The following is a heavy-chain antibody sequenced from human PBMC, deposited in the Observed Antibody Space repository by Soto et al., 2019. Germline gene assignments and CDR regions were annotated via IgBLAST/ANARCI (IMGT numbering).Heavy chain of an antibody. J-gene: IGHJ6*02. CDR1: GYSFTSFW. D-gene: IGHD2-2*01. CDR2: IFPSDSDT. CDR3: ASQRVVPTAHDAYYYYDMEV. Sequence: PGESLKISCKGSGYSFTSFWIGWVRQMPGKGLEWMGIIFPSDSDTTYSPSFQGQVTISADKSISTAYLQWSSLKASDTAMYYFASQRVVPTAHDAYYYYDMEVWGQGTTVNVSS. V-gene: IGHV5-51*01.